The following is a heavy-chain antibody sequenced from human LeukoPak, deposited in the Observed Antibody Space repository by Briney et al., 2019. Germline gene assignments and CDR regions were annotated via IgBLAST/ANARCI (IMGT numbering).Heavy chain of an antibody. Sequence: ASVKVSCKASGYSFTSYGISWVRQAPGQGLEWMGWISAYNGNTNYAQKLQGRVTMTTDTSTSIAYMELRSLRSDDTAVYYCARDLYYDSSGFYDYWGQGTLVTVSS. CDR2: ISAYNGNT. J-gene: IGHJ4*02. CDR1: GYSFTSYG. D-gene: IGHD3-22*01. CDR3: ARDLYYDSSGFYDY. V-gene: IGHV1-18*01.